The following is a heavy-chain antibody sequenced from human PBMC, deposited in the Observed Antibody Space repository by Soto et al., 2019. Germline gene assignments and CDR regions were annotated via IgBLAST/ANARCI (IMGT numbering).Heavy chain of an antibody. CDR3: ARLIGTSWLDY. CDR1: GDSVSSNNVV. CDR2: TYYRSKWFN. Sequence: PSQTLSLTCDISGDSVSSNNVVWNWIRQSPSGGLEWLGRTYYRSKWFNEYALSVKSRITINAGTSNNRVSLQLNSETPEDSAVYYCARLIGTSWLDYWGQVTQVTVAS. V-gene: IGHV6-1*01. D-gene: IGHD6-13*01. J-gene: IGHJ4*02.